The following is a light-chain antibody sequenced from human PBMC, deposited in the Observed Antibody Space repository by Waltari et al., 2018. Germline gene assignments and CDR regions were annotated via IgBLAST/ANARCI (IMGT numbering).Light chain of an antibody. CDR2: GAS. CDR1: QSVSSH. V-gene: IGKV3-15*01. J-gene: IGKJ1*01. Sequence: EIVLTQSPATLSVSLGERATLSCRASQSVSSHLAWYQHKVGLAPRLLIYGASTRATGVPARFSGSGSGTEFTLTISCLQSEDFAIYYCQQYYSNPATFGQGTKVEIK. CDR3: QQYYSNPAT.